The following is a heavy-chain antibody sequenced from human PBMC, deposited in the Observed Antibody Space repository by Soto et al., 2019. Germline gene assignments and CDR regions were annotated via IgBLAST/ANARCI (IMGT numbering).Heavy chain of an antibody. V-gene: IGHV1-8*01. J-gene: IGHJ6*03. D-gene: IGHD2-2*01. CDR2: MNPNSGNT. Sequence: GASVKVSCKASGYTFASYDINWVRQATGQGLEWMGWMNPNSGNTGYAQKFQGRVTMTRNTSISTAYMELSSLRSEDTAVYYCARGRRVVPAANTYYYYYYMDVWGKGTTVTVSS. CDR1: GYTFASYD. CDR3: ARGRRVVPAANTYYYYYYMDV.